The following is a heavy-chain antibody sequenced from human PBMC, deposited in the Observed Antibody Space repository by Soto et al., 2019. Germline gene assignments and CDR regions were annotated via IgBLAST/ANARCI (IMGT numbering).Heavy chain of an antibody. J-gene: IGHJ6*02. V-gene: IGHV1-18*04. D-gene: IGHD1-1*01. CDR1: GYTFTSHV. CDR3: VRSCRAGGLVATGP. CDR2: ISPYNGNT. Sequence: ASVKCSCKACGYTFTSHVSSWVRQPPGQGLEWMGWISPYNGNTNYAQKLQGRGTMTRDTSINTAYMELSRLTSDDPAVYYGVRSCRAGGLVATGPWGQGTTVTVSS.